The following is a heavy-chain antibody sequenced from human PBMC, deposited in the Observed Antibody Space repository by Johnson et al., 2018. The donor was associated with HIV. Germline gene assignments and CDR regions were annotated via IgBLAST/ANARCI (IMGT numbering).Heavy chain of an antibody. Sequence: VHLVESGGGVVQPGRSLRLSCAASGFTFISYGMHWVRQAPGKGLEWVAVISYDGSNKYYADSVKGRFTISRDNSKNTLYLQMNSLRAEDTAVYYCAKDNPRLGGAFDIWGQGTIVTVSS. CDR3: AKDNPRLGGAFDI. CDR2: ISYDGSNK. D-gene: IGHD3-16*01. J-gene: IGHJ3*02. CDR1: GFTFISYG. V-gene: IGHV3-30*18.